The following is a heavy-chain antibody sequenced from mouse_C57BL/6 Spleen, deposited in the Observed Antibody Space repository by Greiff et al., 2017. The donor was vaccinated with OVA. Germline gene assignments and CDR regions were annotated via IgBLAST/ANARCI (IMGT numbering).Heavy chain of an antibody. V-gene: IGHV1-50*01. CDR3: ARSDSSYAMDY. J-gene: IGHJ4*01. CDR1: GYTFTSYW. D-gene: IGHD2-12*01. Sequence: QVQLQQPGAELVKPGASVKLSCKASGYTFTSYWMQWVKQRPGQGLEWIGEIDPYDSYTKYNQKFKGRSTLTVDKSSSTAYMQLSSLTSEDSAVYYCARSDSSYAMDYWGQGTSVTVSS. CDR2: IDPYDSYT.